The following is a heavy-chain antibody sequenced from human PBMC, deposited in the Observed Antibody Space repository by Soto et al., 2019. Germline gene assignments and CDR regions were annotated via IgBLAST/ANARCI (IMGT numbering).Heavy chain of an antibody. V-gene: IGHV1-18*01. CDR3: ARGGYYVSSGARNYPYYVMDG. Sequence: ASVKVSRKAAGYSFSSYGTTWVRQAPGQGLEWLGWISPYNDDTKYAQRLQGRVTMTTDTSTRTAYMDIRGLRSDDTAIYYWARGGYYVSSGARNYPYYVMDGWGQGYSVTLS. CDR1: GYSFSSYG. J-gene: IGHJ6*01. D-gene: IGHD3-22*01. CDR2: ISPYNDDT.